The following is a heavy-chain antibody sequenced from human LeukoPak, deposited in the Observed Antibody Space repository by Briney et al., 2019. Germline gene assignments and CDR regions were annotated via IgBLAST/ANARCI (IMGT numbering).Heavy chain of an antibody. CDR3: ARTVVVPAATGNNWFDP. Sequence: SETLSLTCAVYGGSFSGYYWSWIRQPPGKGLEWIGEINHSGSTNYNPSLKSRVTISVDTSKNQFSLKLSSVTAADTAVYYCARTVVVPAATGNNWFDPWGQGTLVTVSS. V-gene: IGHV4-34*01. D-gene: IGHD2-2*01. J-gene: IGHJ5*02. CDR1: GGSFSGYY. CDR2: INHSGST.